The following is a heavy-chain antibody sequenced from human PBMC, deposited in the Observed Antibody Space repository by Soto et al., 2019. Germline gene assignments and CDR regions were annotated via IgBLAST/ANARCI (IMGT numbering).Heavy chain of an antibody. CDR3: AREAAGVYAMEGAFDI. D-gene: IGHD2-8*01. V-gene: IGHV4-38-2*02. J-gene: IGHJ3*02. CDR2: IYHSGST. Sequence: WGWIRQPPGKGLEWIGSIYHSGSTYYNPSLKSRVTISVDTSKNQFSLKLSSVTAADTAVYYCAREAAGVYAMEGAFDIWGQGTMVTVSS.